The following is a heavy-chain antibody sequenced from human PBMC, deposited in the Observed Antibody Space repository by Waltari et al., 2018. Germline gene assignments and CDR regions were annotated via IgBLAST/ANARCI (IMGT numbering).Heavy chain of an antibody. CDR2: IYHSGST. D-gene: IGHD1-26*01. J-gene: IGHJ5*02. Sequence: QVQLQESGPGLVKPSETLSLTCAVSGYSISSGYYWGWIRQPPGKGLEWIGSIYHSGSTYYNPSLKSRVTISVDTSKNQFSLKLSSVTAADTAVYYCAASGSSASARYNWFDPWGQGTLVTVSS. V-gene: IGHV4-38-2*01. CDR3: AASGSSASARYNWFDP. CDR1: GYSISSGYY.